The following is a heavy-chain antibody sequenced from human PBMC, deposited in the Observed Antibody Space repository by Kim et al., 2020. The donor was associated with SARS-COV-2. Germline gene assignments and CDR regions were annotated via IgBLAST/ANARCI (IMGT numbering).Heavy chain of an antibody. CDR1: GYTFTSYD. D-gene: IGHD6-19*01. V-gene: IGHV1-8*01. J-gene: IGHJ5*02. CDR2: MNPNSGNT. CDR3: ARGYQLAVAGPNWFDP. Sequence: ASVKVSCKASGYTFTSYDINWVRQATGQGLEWMGWMNPNSGNTGYAQKFQGRVTMTRNTSISTAYMELSSLRSEDTAVYYCARGYQLAVAGPNWFDPWGQGTLVTVSS.